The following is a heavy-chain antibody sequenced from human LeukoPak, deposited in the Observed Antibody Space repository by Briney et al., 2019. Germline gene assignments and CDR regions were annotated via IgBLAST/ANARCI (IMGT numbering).Heavy chain of an antibody. Sequence: PGGSLRLSXAASGFTFDDYGMSWVRQAPGKGLEWVSGINWNGGSTGYADSVKGRFTISRDNAKNSLYLQMNSLRAEDTALYYCAREAYNWNYRYYYYMDVWGKGTTVTVSS. D-gene: IGHD1-20*01. CDR2: INWNGGST. V-gene: IGHV3-20*04. CDR3: AREAYNWNYRYYYYMDV. CDR1: GFTFDDYG. J-gene: IGHJ6*03.